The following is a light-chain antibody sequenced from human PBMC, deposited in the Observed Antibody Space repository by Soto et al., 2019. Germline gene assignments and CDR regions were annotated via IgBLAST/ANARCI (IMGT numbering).Light chain of an antibody. V-gene: IGKV3-15*01. J-gene: IGKJ1*01. CDR1: ESVSRN. CDR2: GAS. Sequence: EIVVTQSPVTLSVSPGERATLSCRASESVSRNLAWYQQKPGQTPRLLIYGASTRATGIPARFSGSGSGTEFTLTISSLQSEDFTVYSCLQYHNLWAFGQGTKVDIK. CDR3: LQYHNLWA.